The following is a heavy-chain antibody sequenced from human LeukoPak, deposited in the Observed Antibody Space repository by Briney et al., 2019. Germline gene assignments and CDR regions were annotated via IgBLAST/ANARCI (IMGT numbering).Heavy chain of an antibody. CDR1: GGTFSSYA. CDR2: IIPILGIA. CDR3: ARSPGAARDYYDSSGYSGGY. D-gene: IGHD3-22*01. Sequence: SVKVSCKASGGTFSSYAISWVRQAPGQGLEWMGRIIPILGIANYAQKFQGRVTITADKSTSTAYMELSSLRSEDTAVYYCARSPGAARDYYDSSGYSGGYWGQGTLVTVSS. V-gene: IGHV1-69*04. J-gene: IGHJ4*02.